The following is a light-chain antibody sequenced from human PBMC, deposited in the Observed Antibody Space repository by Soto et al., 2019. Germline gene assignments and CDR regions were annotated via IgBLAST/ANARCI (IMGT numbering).Light chain of an antibody. V-gene: IGLV3-21*02. CDR2: DDN. CDR3: QVWDSSTDHPGVV. Sequence: SYELPQPPSVSVAPGQTARITCAGNNIESKTVHWYKQKPGQAPVLVVYDDNDRPSGIPERFAGSNSGNPATLTFNSVEAGDEADYYCQVWDSSTDHPGVVFGGGTKLTVL. J-gene: IGLJ2*01. CDR1: NIESKT.